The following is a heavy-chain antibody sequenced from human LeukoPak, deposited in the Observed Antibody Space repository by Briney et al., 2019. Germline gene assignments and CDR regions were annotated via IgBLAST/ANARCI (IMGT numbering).Heavy chain of an antibody. Sequence: GGSLRPSCAASGFTFSSYATCWVRHAPGKGREWGAVISYDGSDKFYADSVKGRFTISRDSSKNTLYLQMNSLRPEDTAVYYCARGAENSGFDTWGQGTLVTVSS. CDR1: GFTFSSYA. V-gene: IGHV3-30*04. J-gene: IGHJ5*02. D-gene: IGHD1-26*01. CDR2: ISYDGSDK. CDR3: ARGAENSGFDT.